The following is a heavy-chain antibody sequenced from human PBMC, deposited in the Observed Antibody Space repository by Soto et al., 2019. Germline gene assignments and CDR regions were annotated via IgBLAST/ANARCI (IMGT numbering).Heavy chain of an antibody. D-gene: IGHD2-15*01. CDR3: AKAFERYCSGGSCYFDY. V-gene: IGHV3-9*01. CDR1: GFTFDDYA. CDR2: ISWNSGSI. J-gene: IGHJ4*02. Sequence: EVQLVESGGGLVQPGRSLSLSCAASGFTFDDYAMHWVRQAPGQGLEWVSGISWNSGSIGYADSVKGRFAISRDNAKNSLYLQMNSLRAEDTALYYCAKAFERYCSGGSCYFDYWGQGTLVTVSS.